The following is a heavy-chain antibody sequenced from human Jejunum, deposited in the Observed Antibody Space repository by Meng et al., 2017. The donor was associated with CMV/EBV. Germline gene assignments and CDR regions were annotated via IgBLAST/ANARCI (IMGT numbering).Heavy chain of an antibody. CDR3: ATTDPTYGGNYYFDY. Sequence: SSSSSYYWAWIRPSPGKGLEWIGSIHYSVIAYYNPSLTSRATISLDTSKNQFSLKPTSVTAADTAVYYCATTDPTYGGNYYFDYWGQGTLVTVSS. D-gene: IGHD4-23*01. CDR1: SSSSSYY. V-gene: IGHV4-39*07. J-gene: IGHJ4*02. CDR2: IHYSVIA.